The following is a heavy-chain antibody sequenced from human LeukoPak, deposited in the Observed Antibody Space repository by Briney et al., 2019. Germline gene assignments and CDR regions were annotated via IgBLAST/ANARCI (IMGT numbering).Heavy chain of an antibody. CDR1: SGSISGYF. J-gene: IGHJ2*01. Sequence: NPSETLSLTCTVSSGSISGYFWSWIRQPPGKTLEWIGYIYSSGSLHSNPSLQSRVTISVDTSKSQFSLKLTSVTAADTAVYYCVRRVAVADGSFDLWGRGTRVTVSS. CDR2: IYSSGSL. D-gene: IGHD6-19*01. CDR3: VRRVAVADGSFDL. V-gene: IGHV4-4*09.